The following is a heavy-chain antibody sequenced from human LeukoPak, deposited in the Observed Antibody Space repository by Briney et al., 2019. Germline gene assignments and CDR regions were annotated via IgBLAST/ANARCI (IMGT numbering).Heavy chain of an antibody. CDR1: GGSISSYY. J-gene: IGHJ6*03. CDR3: ARTTEGGYTYGYFYYYYMDV. D-gene: IGHD5-18*01. V-gene: IGHV4-59*01. CDR2: IYYSGST. Sequence: SETLSLTCTVSGGSISSYYWSWIRQPPGKGLEWIAYIYYSGSTNYNPSLKSRVTISVDTSKNQFSLKLRSVTAADTAVYYCARTTEGGYTYGYFYYYYMDVWGKGTTVTVSS.